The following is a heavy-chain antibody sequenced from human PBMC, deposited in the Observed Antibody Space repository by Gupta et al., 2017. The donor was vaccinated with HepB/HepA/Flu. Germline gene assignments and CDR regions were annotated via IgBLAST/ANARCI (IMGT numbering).Heavy chain of an antibody. CDR1: GFTFSDYY. CDR3: ARDPIRRDGYNSDY. CDR2: ITSSGDTI. Sequence: QVHLVESGGGLVKPGGSLRLSCAASGFTFSDYYMGWIRQAPGKGLEWISHITSSGDTIYYTDAVKGRFTISRDNAKNALYLQMNRMGAEDTAVYYCARDPIRRDGYNSDYWGQGTLVTVYS. V-gene: IGHV3-11*01. J-gene: IGHJ4*02. D-gene: IGHD5-24*01.